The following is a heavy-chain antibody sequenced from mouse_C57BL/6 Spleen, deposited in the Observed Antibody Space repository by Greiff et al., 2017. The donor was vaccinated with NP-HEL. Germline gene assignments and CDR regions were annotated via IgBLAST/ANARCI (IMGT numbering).Heavy chain of an antibody. CDR2: IYPGNSDT. CDR3: NRYYGLHWYFDV. D-gene: IGHD1-1*01. Sequence: VQLQQSGTVLARPGASVKMSCKTSGYTFTSYWMHWVKQRPGQGLEWIGAIYPGNSDTSYNQKFKGKAKLTAVTSASTAYLELSSLTNEDSAVDYCNRYYGLHWYFDVWGTGTTVTVSS. CDR1: GYTFTSYW. V-gene: IGHV1-5*01. J-gene: IGHJ1*03.